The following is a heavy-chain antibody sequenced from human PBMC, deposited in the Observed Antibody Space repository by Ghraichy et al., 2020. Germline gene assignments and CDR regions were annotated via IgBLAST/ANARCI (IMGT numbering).Heavy chain of an antibody. CDR1: GFTLISYW. CDR2: IKQDGSEK. D-gene: IGHD2-2*01. CDR3: AYSTMSAGC. V-gene: IGHV3-7*03. J-gene: IGHJ4*02. Sequence: GGSLRLSCAAFGFTLISYWMNWVRQAPGKGLEWVANIKQDGSEKNYVDSVKGRFIISRDNAKNSLHLQMSSLRAEDTALYYCAYSTMSAGCWGQGTLVTVSS.